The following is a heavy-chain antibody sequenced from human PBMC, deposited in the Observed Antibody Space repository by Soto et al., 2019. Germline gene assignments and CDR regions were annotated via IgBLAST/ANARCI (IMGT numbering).Heavy chain of an antibody. CDR3: ARNVVVTAYRNYYYGMDV. Sequence: TSETLSLTCTVSGDSISSSSYYWGWIRQPPGKGLEWIGSIYYSGSTYYNPSLKSRVTISVDTSKNQFSLKLSSVTAADTAVYYCARNVVVTAYRNYYYGMDVWGQGTTVTVSS. V-gene: IGHV4-39*01. J-gene: IGHJ6*02. CDR2: IYYSGST. CDR1: GDSISSSSYY. D-gene: IGHD2-21*02.